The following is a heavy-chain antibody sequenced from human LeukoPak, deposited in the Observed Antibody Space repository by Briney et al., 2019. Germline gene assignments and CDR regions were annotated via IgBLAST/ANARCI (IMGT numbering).Heavy chain of an antibody. CDR3: AKGEKEMTTVTRNWFDP. CDR2: ISGSGGST. V-gene: IGHV3-23*01. Sequence: PGGSLRLSCAASGFTFSSYAMSWVRQAPGKGLEWVSSISGSGGSTYYADSVKGRFTISRDNSKNTLYLQMNSLRAEDTAVYYCAKGEKEMTTVTRNWFDPGGQGTLVTVSS. J-gene: IGHJ5*02. CDR1: GFTFSSYA. D-gene: IGHD4-17*01.